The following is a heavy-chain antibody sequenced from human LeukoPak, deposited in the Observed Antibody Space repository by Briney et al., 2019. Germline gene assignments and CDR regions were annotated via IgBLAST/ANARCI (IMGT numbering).Heavy chain of an antibody. CDR1: GFTFSSYE. CDR2: ISSSGTTI. Sequence: PGGSLRPSCAASGFTFSSYEMNWVRQASGKGLEWVSYISSSGTTIYYADSVKGRFTISRDNAKNSLYLQMNSLRAEDTAVYYCARVGVVVAATGNLWFDPWGQGTLVTVSS. V-gene: IGHV3-48*03. D-gene: IGHD2-15*01. CDR3: ARVGVVVAATGNLWFDP. J-gene: IGHJ5*02.